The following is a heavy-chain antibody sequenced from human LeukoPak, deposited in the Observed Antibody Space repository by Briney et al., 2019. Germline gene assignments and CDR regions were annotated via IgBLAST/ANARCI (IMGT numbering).Heavy chain of an antibody. CDR1: GFTFSSYG. CDR3: ARGLQNDD. Sequence: GGSLRLSCAASGFTFSSYGMNWVRQAPGKGLEWVAVISYDGSNKYYADSVKGRFTISRDNSKNTLYLQMNSLTAADSALYYCARGLQNDDWGQGTLVTVSS. CDR2: ISYDGSNK. V-gene: IGHV3-30*03. J-gene: IGHJ4*02. D-gene: IGHD5-24*01.